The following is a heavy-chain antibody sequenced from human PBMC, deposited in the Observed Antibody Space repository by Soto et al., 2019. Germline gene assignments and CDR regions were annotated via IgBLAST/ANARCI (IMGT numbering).Heavy chain of an antibody. D-gene: IGHD3-10*01. Sequence: EVQLLESGGGLVQPGGSLRLSCAASGFTFSSYAMSWVRQAPGKGLEWVSAISGSGGSTYYANSVKGRFTISRDNSKNTLYLQMNSLRAEDTAGYYCAKGASGYYYYGMDVWGQGTTVTVSS. CDR1: GFTFSSYA. CDR2: ISGSGGST. J-gene: IGHJ6*02. CDR3: AKGASGYYYYGMDV. V-gene: IGHV3-23*01.